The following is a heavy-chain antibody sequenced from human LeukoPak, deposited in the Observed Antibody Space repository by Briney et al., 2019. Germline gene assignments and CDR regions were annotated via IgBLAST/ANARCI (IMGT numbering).Heavy chain of an antibody. D-gene: IGHD3-9*01. CDR1: VYTFTSYG. J-gene: IGHJ5*02. Sequence: GASVKVSCKASVYTFTSYGISWVRQAPGQGLEWMGWISAYNGNTNYAQKLQGRVTMTTDTSTSTAYMELRSLRSDDTAVYYCARVYYDILTGPYNWFDPWGQGTLVTVSS. CDR2: ISAYNGNT. CDR3: ARVYYDILTGPYNWFDP. V-gene: IGHV1-18*01.